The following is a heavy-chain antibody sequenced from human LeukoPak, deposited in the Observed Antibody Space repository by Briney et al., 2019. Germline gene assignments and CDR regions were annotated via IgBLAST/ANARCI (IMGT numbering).Heavy chain of an antibody. J-gene: IGHJ4*02. CDR2: IYYSGST. V-gene: IGHV4-59*12. D-gene: IGHD6-19*01. CDR1: GGSISSYY. Sequence: SETLSLTCTVSGGSISSYYWSWIRQPPGKGLEWIGYIYYSGSTYYNPSLKSRVTISVDRSKNQFSLRLSSVTAADTAVYYCARVRVAVAGYYFDYWGQGTLVTVSS. CDR3: ARVRVAVAGYYFDY.